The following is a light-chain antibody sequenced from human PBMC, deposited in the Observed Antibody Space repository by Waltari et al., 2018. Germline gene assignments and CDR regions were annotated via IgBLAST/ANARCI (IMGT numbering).Light chain of an antibody. Sequence: AIQMTQSPSSLSASVGARVTITCRASQGIRNDLGWYQQKPGKAPKLLIYAASRLQSGVPARFSGSGSGTDFTLTISSLQPEDFATYYCLQDYNYPWTFGQGTKVEIK. CDR2: AAS. CDR3: LQDYNYPWT. CDR1: QGIRND. J-gene: IGKJ1*01. V-gene: IGKV1-6*01.